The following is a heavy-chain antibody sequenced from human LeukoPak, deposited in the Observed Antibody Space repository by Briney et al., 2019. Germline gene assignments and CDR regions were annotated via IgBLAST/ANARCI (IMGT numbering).Heavy chain of an antibody. CDR2: IWYDGTRK. V-gene: IGHV3-33*08. CDR3: ARDRVEMAAQFDY. CDR1: GFTFSSYA. Sequence: PGGSLRLSCAASGFTFSSYAMSWVRQAPGKGLEWVAGIWYDGTRKYYVDPVKGRFTISRDNSENTLYLQMNSLRAEDTAVYYCARDRVEMAAQFDYWGQGTLVSVSS. J-gene: IGHJ4*02. D-gene: IGHD5-24*01.